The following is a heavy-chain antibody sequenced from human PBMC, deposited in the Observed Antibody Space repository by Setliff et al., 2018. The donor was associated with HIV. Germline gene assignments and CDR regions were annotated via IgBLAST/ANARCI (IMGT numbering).Heavy chain of an antibody. CDR1: GVSISDHY. CDR3: ATSSGWYGAAQFDP. D-gene: IGHD6-19*01. J-gene: IGHJ5*02. Sequence: SETLSLTCFVSGVSISDHYWGWIRQPPGKGLEWIGYIYSSGTTQYNPSVESRVTMSLDTSRDQFSLNLRSVTAADTAVYYCATSSGWYGAAQFDPWGQGTRVTVS. V-gene: IGHV4-4*09. CDR2: IYSSGTT.